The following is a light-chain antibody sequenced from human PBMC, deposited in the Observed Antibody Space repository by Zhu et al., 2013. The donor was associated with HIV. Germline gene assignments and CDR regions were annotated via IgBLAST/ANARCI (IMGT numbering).Light chain of an antibody. V-gene: IGKV2-28*01. J-gene: IGKJ4*01. Sequence: DIVMTQSPLSLPVTPGEPASISCRSSQSLLHSNGNTYLDWYLQKPGQSPQLLIYLGSNQASGVPDRFSGSGSGTDFTLKISRVEAEDVGVYYCMQALQSPLTFGGGPRWRSN. CDR3: MQALQSPLT. CDR2: LGS. CDR1: QSLLHSNGNTY.